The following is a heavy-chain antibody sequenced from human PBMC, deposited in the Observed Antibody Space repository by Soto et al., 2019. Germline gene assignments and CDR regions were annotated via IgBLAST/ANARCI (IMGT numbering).Heavy chain of an antibody. J-gene: IGHJ4*02. CDR3: AKDTYYYSSSGDCVFDS. D-gene: IGHD3-22*01. V-gene: IGHV3-30*18. Sequence: QVQLVESWGGVVQPGRALRLSWAASGFTFSSYGIHWVRQAPGKGLEGGAVISHDGSKTNYADSVKGRFTISRDNSKDTVYLEMNSLRVEDKGVYYCAKDTYYYSSSGDCVFDSWGQGTLVTVSS. CDR1: GFTFSSYG. CDR2: ISHDGSKT.